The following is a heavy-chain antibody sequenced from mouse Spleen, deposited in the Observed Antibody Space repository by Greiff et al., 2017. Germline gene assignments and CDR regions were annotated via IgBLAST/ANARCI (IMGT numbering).Heavy chain of an antibody. CDR3: ARSLITTVVAHFDY. CDR2: IRNKANGYTT. CDR1: GFTFTDYY. D-gene: IGHD1-1*01. V-gene: IGHV7-3*01. Sequence: EVQGVESGGGLVQPGGSLSLSCAASGFTFTDYYMSWVRQPPGKALEWLGFIRNKANGYTTEYSASVKGRFTISRDNSQSILYLQMNALRAEDSATYYCARSLITTVVAHFDYWGQGTTLTVSS. J-gene: IGHJ2*01.